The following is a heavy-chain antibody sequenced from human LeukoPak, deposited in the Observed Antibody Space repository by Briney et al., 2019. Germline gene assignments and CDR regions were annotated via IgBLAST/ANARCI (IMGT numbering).Heavy chain of an antibody. CDR3: ARAGPTGTNDAFDI. Sequence: PGGSPRLSCAASGFAVSRNYMTWVRQAPGKGLEWVSVIYRGGSTYYADPPQGRFTISRDNSQNTVYLQMNSLGAEDTAVYYCARAGPTGTNDAFDIWGQGTMVTVSS. V-gene: IGHV3-53*01. CDR1: GFAVSRNY. J-gene: IGHJ3*02. D-gene: IGHD1-7*01. CDR2: IYRGGST.